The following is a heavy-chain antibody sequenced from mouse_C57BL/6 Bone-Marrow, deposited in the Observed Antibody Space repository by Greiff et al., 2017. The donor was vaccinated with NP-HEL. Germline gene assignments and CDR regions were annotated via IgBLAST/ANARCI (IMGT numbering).Heavy chain of an antibody. CDR3: ARRDSKRGYWYFDV. D-gene: IGHD2-5*01. CDR1: GYTFTTYP. CDR2: FHPYNDDT. J-gene: IGHJ1*03. V-gene: IGHV1-47*01. Sequence: VQLQESGAELVKPGASVKMSCKASGYTFTTYPIEWMKQNHGKSLEWIGNFHPYNDDTKYNEKFKGKATLTVEKSSSTVYLELSRLTSDDSAVYYCARRDSKRGYWYFDVWGTGTTVTVSS.